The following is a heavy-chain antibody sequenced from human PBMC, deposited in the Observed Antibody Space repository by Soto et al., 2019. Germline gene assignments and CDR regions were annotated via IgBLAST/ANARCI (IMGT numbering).Heavy chain of an antibody. D-gene: IGHD2-2*01. CDR1: GGSISSGGYY. CDR3: ARVPVVPAANAYYMDV. Sequence: QVQLQESGPGLVKPSQTLSLTCTVSGGSISSGGYYWSWIRQHPGKGLEWIGYIYYSGSTYYNPSLKSRVTISVDTSKNQISLKLSSVTAADTAVYYCARVPVVPAANAYYMDVWGKGTTVTVSS. V-gene: IGHV4-31*03. CDR2: IYYSGST. J-gene: IGHJ6*03.